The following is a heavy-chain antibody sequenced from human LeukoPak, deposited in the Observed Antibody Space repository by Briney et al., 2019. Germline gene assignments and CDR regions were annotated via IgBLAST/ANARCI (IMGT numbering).Heavy chain of an antibody. CDR1: GFTFSSYA. D-gene: IGHD2-21*02. J-gene: IGHJ6*02. Sequence: PGGSLRLSCAASGFTFSSYAMSWVRQAPGKGLEWVSAISGSGGSKYYADSVKGRFTISRDDSKNTLYLQMNSLRAEDTAVYYCAKYSGDYYYYFGMDVWGQGTTVTVSS. CDR2: ISGSGGSK. CDR3: AKYSGDYYYYFGMDV. V-gene: IGHV3-23*01.